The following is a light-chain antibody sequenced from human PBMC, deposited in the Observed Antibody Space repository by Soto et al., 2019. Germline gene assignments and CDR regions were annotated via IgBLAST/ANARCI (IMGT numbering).Light chain of an antibody. CDR3: QQRTDRVT. CDR1: QSVSHN. Sequence: EIVLTQSPATLSLSPGERATLSCRASQSVSHNLAWYQQKPGQAPRLLIYDASNRATGTPVRFSGSGSGTDFTLIISSLEPEDYAVYYCQQRTDRVTFGGGTRVEVK. V-gene: IGKV3-11*01. J-gene: IGKJ4*01. CDR2: DAS.